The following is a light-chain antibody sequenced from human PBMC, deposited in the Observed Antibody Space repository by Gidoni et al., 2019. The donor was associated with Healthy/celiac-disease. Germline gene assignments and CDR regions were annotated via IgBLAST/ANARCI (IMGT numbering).Light chain of an antibody. CDR1: QGISNS. CDR2: AAS. Sequence: DIQITQSPSSLSASVGDRVTITRRATQGISNSLAWYQQKPGKAPKLLLYAASRLESGVPSRFSGSGSGTDYTLTISSLQPEDFATYYCQQYYSTPRTFGQGTKVEIK. CDR3: QQYYSTPRT. J-gene: IGKJ1*01. V-gene: IGKV1-NL1*01.